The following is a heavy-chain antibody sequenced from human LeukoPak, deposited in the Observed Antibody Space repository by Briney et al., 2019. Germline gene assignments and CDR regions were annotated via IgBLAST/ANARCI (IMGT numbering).Heavy chain of an antibody. D-gene: IGHD6-13*01. CDR1: GFTFRNYA. CDR3: AKGQSAGTRVFRWFDP. Sequence: PGGSLRLSCIASGFTFRNYAMTWVPQAPGKGLQFVSAISGSGGSIYYADSVKGLFTIARDNSNNTLYLQMNSLGAEDTAVYYCAKGQSAGTRVFRWFDPWGQGTLVTVSS. V-gene: IGHV3-23*01. J-gene: IGHJ5*02. CDR2: ISGSGGSI.